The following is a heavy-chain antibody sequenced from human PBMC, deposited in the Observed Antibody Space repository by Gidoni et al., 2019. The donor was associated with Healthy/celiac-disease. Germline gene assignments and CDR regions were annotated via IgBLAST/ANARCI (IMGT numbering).Heavy chain of an antibody. CDR2: ISSSGSTI. Sequence: EVQLVESGGGLVQPGGSVRLSCPASGFPFSRYEMNWVRPAPGKGVEWVSYISSSGSTIYYADSVKGRFTISRDNAKNSLYLQMNSLRAEDTAVYYCARARPYYYYYMDVWGKGTTVTVSS. CDR1: GFPFSRYE. CDR3: ARARPYYYYYMDV. V-gene: IGHV3-48*03. D-gene: IGHD6-6*01. J-gene: IGHJ6*03.